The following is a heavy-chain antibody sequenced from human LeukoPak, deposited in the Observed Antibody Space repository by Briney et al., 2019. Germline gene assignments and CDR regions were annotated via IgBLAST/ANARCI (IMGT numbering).Heavy chain of an antibody. D-gene: IGHD3-16*01. V-gene: IGHV3-74*01. J-gene: IGHJ6*01. CDR1: GFTFSGYW. Sequence: GGSLRLSCAASGFTFSGYWMHWVRQVPGKGLVWVSRLNTDGSSTSYADSVKGRFTISRDNAKNTLYLQMNSLRAEDTAVYYCARDDAFRGVAMDVWGQGTTVTVSP. CDR2: LNTDGSST. CDR3: ARDDAFRGVAMDV.